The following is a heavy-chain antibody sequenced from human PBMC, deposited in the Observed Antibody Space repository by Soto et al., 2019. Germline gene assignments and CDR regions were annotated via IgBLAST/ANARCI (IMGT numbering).Heavy chain of an antibody. D-gene: IGHD6-13*01. V-gene: IGHV1-18*01. CDR3: ARDLGQQLVDY. CDR1: GYTFTSYG. CDR2: ISAYNGNP. Sequence: ASVKVSCKASGYTFTSYGISWVRQAPGQGLEWMGWISAYNGNPHFAQKLQGRVTMTTDTSTSTAYMELRSLRSYDTAVYYCARDLGQQLVDYWGQGTLVTVSS. J-gene: IGHJ4*02.